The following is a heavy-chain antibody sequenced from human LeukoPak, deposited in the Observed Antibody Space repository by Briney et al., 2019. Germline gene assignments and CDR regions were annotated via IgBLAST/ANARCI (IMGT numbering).Heavy chain of an antibody. V-gene: IGHV7-4-1*02. CDR1: GYTFTSYG. J-gene: IGHJ4*02. Sequence: ASVKVSCKASGYTFTSYGISWVRQAPGQGLEWMGWINTNTGNPTYAQGFTGRFVFSLDTSVSTAYLQISSLKAEDTAVYYCARDYYDSSGYYQFDYWGQGTLVTVSS. D-gene: IGHD3-22*01. CDR2: INTNTGNP. CDR3: ARDYYDSSGYYQFDY.